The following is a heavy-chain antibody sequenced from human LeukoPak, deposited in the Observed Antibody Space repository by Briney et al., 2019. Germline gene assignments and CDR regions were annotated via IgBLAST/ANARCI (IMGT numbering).Heavy chain of an antibody. CDR1: GFTFDDYA. V-gene: IGHV3-9*01. CDR2: ISWNSGSI. CDR3: AKALEGSYRLFDY. J-gene: IGHJ4*02. D-gene: IGHD1-26*01. Sequence: GRSLRLSCAASGFTFDDYAMHWVRQAPGKGLEWVSGISWNSGSIGYADSVKGRFTISRDNAKNSLYLQMNSLRAEDTALYYCAKALEGSYRLFDYWGQGTLVTVSS.